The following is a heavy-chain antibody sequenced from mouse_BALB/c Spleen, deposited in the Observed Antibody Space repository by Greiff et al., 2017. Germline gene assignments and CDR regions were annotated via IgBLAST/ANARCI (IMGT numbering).Heavy chain of an antibody. J-gene: IGHJ2*01. Sequence: EEMLVESGGGLVQPGGSLKLSCAASGFTFSSYGMSWVRQTPDKRLELVATINSNGGSTYYPDSVKGRFTISRDNAKNTLYLQMSSLKSEDTAMYYGARDGYYYFDYWGQGTTLTVSS. CDR1: GFTFSSYG. CDR3: ARDGYYYFDY. D-gene: IGHD2-3*01. V-gene: IGHV5-6-3*01. CDR2: INSNGGST.